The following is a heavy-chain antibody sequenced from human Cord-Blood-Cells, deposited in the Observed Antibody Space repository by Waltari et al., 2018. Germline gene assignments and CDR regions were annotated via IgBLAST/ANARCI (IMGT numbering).Heavy chain of an antibody. J-gene: IGHJ3*02. CDR1: GGSFSGYY. D-gene: IGHD2-2*01. V-gene: IGHV4-34*01. CDR2: INHSGST. CDR3: ARASSLYCSSTSCYDAFDI. Sequence: QVQLQQWGAGLLKPSGTLSPTCAVYGGSFSGYYWSWIRQPPGQGLEWMGEINHSGSTNYNPSLKSRVTISVDTSKNQFSLKLSSVTAADTAVYYCARASSLYCSSTSCYDAFDIWGQGTMVTVSS.